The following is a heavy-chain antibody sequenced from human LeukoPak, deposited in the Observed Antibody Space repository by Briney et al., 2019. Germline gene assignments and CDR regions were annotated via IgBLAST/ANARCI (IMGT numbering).Heavy chain of an antibody. V-gene: IGHV1-69*05. Sequence: SVKVSCKASGGTFSGYAISWVRQAPGQGLEWMGGIIPIFGTANYAQKFQGRVTITTDESTSTAYMELSSLRSEDTAVYYCARSMWWERAFDYWGQGTLVTVSS. CDR1: GGTFSGYA. CDR2: IIPIFGTA. D-gene: IGHD2-21*01. CDR3: ARSMWWERAFDY. J-gene: IGHJ4*02.